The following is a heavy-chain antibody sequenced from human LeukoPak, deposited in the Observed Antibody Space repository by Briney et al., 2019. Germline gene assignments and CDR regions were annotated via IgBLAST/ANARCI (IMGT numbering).Heavy chain of an antibody. CDR2: IKQDGSEK. CDR1: GFTFSSYW. V-gene: IGHV3-7*01. CDR3: ARGPGVRGVINYYYYYMDV. D-gene: IGHD3-10*01. J-gene: IGHJ6*03. Sequence: GSLRLSCAASGFTFSSYWMSWVRQAPGKGLEWVANIKQDGSEKYYVDSVKGRFTISRDNAKNSLYLQMNSLRAEDTAVYYCARGPGVRGVINYYYYYMDVWGKGTTVTISS.